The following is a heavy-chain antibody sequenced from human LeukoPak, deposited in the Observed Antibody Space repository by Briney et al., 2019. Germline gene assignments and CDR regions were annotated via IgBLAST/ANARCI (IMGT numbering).Heavy chain of an antibody. V-gene: IGHV4-39*01. CDR3: ASSARSGGYYDSSGYYPRGYYDY. CDR1: GGSISSSSYY. J-gene: IGHJ4*02. Sequence: SETLSLTCTVSGGSISSSSYYWDWIRQPPGKGLEWIVSIYYSGSTYYNPSLRSRVTLSVDTSKPPFFLKLSSVTAADTAVYYCASSARSGGYYDSSGYYPRGYYDYWGQGSLVTVSS. D-gene: IGHD3-22*01. CDR2: IYYSGST.